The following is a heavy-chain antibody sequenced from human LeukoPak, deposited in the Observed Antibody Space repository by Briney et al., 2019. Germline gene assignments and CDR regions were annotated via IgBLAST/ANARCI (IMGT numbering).Heavy chain of an antibody. CDR2: IYSGGST. Sequence: PGGSLRLSCAASGFTVSSNYMSWVRQAPGKGLEWVSVIYSGGSTYYADSVKGRFTISRDNSKNTLYLQMNSLRAEDTAVYYCARDITPNIAVAGMDDYWGQGTLVTVSS. CDR3: ARDITPNIAVAGMDDY. CDR1: GFTVSSNY. J-gene: IGHJ4*02. D-gene: IGHD6-19*01. V-gene: IGHV3-66*01.